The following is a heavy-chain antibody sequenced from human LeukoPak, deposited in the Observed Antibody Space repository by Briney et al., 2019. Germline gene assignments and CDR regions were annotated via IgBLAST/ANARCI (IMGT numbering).Heavy chain of an antibody. CDR3: ARGAGSFDY. Sequence: PSETLSLTCTVSGGSISSYYWSWIRQPPGKGLEWIGYIYYSGSTNYNPSLKSRVTISVDTSKNQFSLKLSSVTAADTAMYYCARGAGSFDYWGQGTLVTVSS. CDR1: GGSISSYY. J-gene: IGHJ4*02. D-gene: IGHD1-1*01. CDR2: IYYSGST. V-gene: IGHV4-59*01.